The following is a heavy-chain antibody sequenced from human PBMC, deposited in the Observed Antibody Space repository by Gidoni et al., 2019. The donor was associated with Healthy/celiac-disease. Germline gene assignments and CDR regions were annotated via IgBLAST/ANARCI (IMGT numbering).Heavy chain of an antibody. CDR1: GYTFTGYH. CDR2: INPNSGGT. V-gene: IGHV1-2*04. CDR3: AREGVVVPAAIYYYYYGMDV. D-gene: IGHD2-2*01. J-gene: IGHJ6*02. Sequence: QVQLVQSGAEVKKPGASVKVSCKASGYTFTGYHMHWVRQAPGQGLEWMGWINPNSGGTNYAQKFQGWVTMTRDTSISTAYMELSRLRSDDTAVYYCAREGVVVPAAIYYYYYGMDVWGQGTTVTVSS.